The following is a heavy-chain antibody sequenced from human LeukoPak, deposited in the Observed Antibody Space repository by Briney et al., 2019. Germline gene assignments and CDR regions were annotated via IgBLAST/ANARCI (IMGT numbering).Heavy chain of an antibody. CDR1: GGSFSGYY. V-gene: IGHV4-34*01. J-gene: IGHJ4*02. D-gene: IGHD2-2*02. CDR3: ARGGRYCSSTSCYKAPRYFDY. Sequence: PSETLSLTCAVYGGSFSGYYWSWIRQPPGKGLEWIGEINHSGSTNYNPSLKSRVTISVDTSKNQFSLKLSSVTAADTAVYYCARGGRYCSSTSCYKAPRYFDYWGQGTLATVSS. CDR2: INHSGST.